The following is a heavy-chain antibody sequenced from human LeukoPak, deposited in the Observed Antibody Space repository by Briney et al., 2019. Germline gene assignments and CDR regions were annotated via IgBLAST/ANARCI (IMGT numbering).Heavy chain of an antibody. CDR3: ARDKRGSLYDAFDI. D-gene: IGHD3-16*01. V-gene: IGHV4-34*01. J-gene: IGHJ3*02. CDR2: IYYSGST. Sequence: PSDTLSLTCAVYGGSFSGYYWGWIRQPPGKGLEWIGSIYYSGSTYYNPSLKSRVTISVDTSKNQFSLKLSSVTAADTAVYYCARDKRGSLYDAFDIWGQGTMVTVSS. CDR1: GGSFSGYY.